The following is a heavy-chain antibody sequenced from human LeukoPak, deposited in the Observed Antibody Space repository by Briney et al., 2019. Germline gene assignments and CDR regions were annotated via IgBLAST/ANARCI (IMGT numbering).Heavy chain of an antibody. J-gene: IGHJ5*02. Sequence: GSLRLSCAASGFTFSSYGMSWVRQPPGKGLEWIGEINHSGSTNYNPSLKSRVTISVDTSKNQFSLKLSSVTAADTAVYYCARGYRFERSSSWYRGHWFDPWGQGTLVTVSS. CDR3: ARGYRFERSSSWYRGHWFDP. CDR1: GFTFSSYG. V-gene: IGHV4-34*01. D-gene: IGHD6-13*01. CDR2: INHSGST.